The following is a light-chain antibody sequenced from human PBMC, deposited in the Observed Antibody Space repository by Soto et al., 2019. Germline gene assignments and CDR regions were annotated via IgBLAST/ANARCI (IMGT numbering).Light chain of an antibody. CDR2: SNN. V-gene: IGLV1-44*01. CDR3: ASCDDSLNGRV. CDR1: RSNIGSNA. J-gene: IGLJ3*02. Sequence: QSVLTQPPSASGTPGQRVTISCSGSRSNIGSNAVNWYQQVPGTAPKDLMYSNNQRPSGVPDRFSGSKSGTSASLAISGLQAEDEADYYCASCDDSLNGRVFGGGTKLTVL.